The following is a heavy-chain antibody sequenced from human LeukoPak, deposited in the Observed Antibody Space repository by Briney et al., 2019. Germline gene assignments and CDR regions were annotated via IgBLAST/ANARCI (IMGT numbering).Heavy chain of an antibody. Sequence: SETPSLTCAVYGGSFSSYYWTWVRQPPGKGLEWIGEINPNVDTNYNSSLKSRVTISVDTSKNQFSLKLSSVTDADTAMYFCARGRDIRVLHILHYYYHALEVWGQGTTVTVSS. D-gene: IGHD2-21*01. CDR3: ARGRDIRVLHILHYYYHALEV. CDR1: GGSFSSYY. J-gene: IGHJ6*02. CDR2: INPNVDT. V-gene: IGHV4-34*01.